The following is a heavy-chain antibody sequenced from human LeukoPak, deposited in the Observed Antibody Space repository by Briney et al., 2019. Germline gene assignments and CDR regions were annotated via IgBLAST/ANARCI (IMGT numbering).Heavy chain of an antibody. CDR2: ISYDGSEK. J-gene: IGHJ4*02. CDR3: AKDAGLVATIQYFDY. CDR1: GFSFTTYG. V-gene: IGHV3-30*18. D-gene: IGHD5-12*01. Sequence: PGRSLRLSCAASGFSFTTYGMHWVRQAPGKGLEWVAVISYDGSEKYYADSVKGRFTISRDNSRSTLYLQMNSLRDDDTAVYYCAKDAGLVATIQYFDYWGQGTQVTVSS.